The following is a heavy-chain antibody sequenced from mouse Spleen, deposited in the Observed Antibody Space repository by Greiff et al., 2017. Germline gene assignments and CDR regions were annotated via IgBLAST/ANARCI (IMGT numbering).Heavy chain of an antibody. Sequence: QVQLQQSGAELVRPGTSVKVSCKASGYAFTNYLIEWVKQRPGQGLEWIGVINPGSGGTNYNEKFKGKATLTADKSSSTAYMQLSSLTSEDSAVYFCARSVDSRYLYYAMDYWGQGASVTVSS. V-gene: IGHV1-54*01. D-gene: IGHD5-1*01. CDR3: ARSVDSRYLYYAMDY. J-gene: IGHJ4*01. CDR2: INPGSGGT. CDR1: GYAFTNYL.